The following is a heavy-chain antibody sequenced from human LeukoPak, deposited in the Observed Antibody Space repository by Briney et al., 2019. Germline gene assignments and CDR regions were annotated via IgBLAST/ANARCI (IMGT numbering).Heavy chain of an antibody. Sequence: PSETLSLTCTVSGGSISSYYWGWIRQPPGKGLEWIGSIYYSGSTYYNPSLKSRVTISVDTSKNQFSLKLSSVTAADTAVYYCARHEWGIYSGKRLGFDYWGQGTLVTVSS. D-gene: IGHD5-12*01. CDR2: IYYSGST. J-gene: IGHJ4*02. CDR1: GGSISSYY. CDR3: ARHEWGIYSGKRLGFDY. V-gene: IGHV4-39*01.